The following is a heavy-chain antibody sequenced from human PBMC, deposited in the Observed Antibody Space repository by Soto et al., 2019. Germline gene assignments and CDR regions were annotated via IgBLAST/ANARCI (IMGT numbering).Heavy chain of an antibody. D-gene: IGHD2-15*01. CDR2: INAGNGNT. CDR3: ARGPGGPDGPGDY. V-gene: IGHV1-3*01. J-gene: IGHJ4*02. CDR1: GYTFFTYA. Sequence: QVQLVQSGAEVKKPGASVKVSCKASGYTFFTYAMHWVRQAPGQRLEWMGWINAGNGNTKYSQKFQGRVTITRDTSASTADIQLSSLRSEDTAVYYCARGPGGPDGPGDYWGQGTLVTVSS.